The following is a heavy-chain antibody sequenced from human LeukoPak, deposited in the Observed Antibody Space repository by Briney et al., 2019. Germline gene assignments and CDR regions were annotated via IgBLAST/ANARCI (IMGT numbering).Heavy chain of an antibody. J-gene: IGHJ3*02. CDR1: GDSFSRNTYS. D-gene: IGHD1-26*01. CDR3: ARRGSMGGSFVGAFDI. CDR2: IYYTGRT. Sequence: PSETLSLTCTVSGDSFSRNTYSWGWIRQPPGKGLEWIGSIYYTGRTFYNPSLKSRVTISVDTSKNQFSLKLSSVTAADTAVYYRARRGSMGGSFVGAFDIWGQGTMVTVSS. V-gene: IGHV4-39*01.